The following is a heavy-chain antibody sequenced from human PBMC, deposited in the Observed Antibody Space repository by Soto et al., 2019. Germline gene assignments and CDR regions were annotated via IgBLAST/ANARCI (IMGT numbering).Heavy chain of an antibody. D-gene: IGHD1-26*01. V-gene: IGHV1-2*02. CDR2: IGPESGDT. CDR3: GRGRSGQIVVFY. Sequence: ASVKVSCTASGYTFTGHYIHWVRQAPEQGPEWMGEIGPESGDTRYAQKFQGRVTMTRDTSITTVYMELKNLSPDDTAVYYCGRGRSGQIVVFYWGQGTPVTLAS. J-gene: IGHJ4*02. CDR1: GYTFTGHY.